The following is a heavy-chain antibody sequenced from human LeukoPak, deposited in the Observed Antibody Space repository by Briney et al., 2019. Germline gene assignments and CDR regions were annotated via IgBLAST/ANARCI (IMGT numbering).Heavy chain of an antibody. J-gene: IGHJ3*02. CDR3: AIHFWSGYYDAFDI. D-gene: IGHD3-3*02. Sequence: GASVKVSCKASGYTFTSYDINWVRQATGQGLEWMGWMNPNSGNTGYAQKFQGRVTITTDESTSTVYMELSSLRSEDTAVYYCAIHFWSGYYDAFDIWGQGTMVTVSS. CDR1: GYTFTSYD. CDR2: MNPNSGNT. V-gene: IGHV1-8*01.